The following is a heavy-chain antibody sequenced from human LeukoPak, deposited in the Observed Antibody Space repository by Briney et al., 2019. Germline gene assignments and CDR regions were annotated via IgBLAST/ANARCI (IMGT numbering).Heavy chain of an antibody. CDR2: ISSSGSTI. D-gene: IGHD3-9*01. V-gene: IGHV3-11*04. CDR3: ARYYDILTGYMYNWFDP. J-gene: IGHJ5*02. Sequence: GGSLRLSCAASGFTFRDYYMSWIRQAPGKGLEWVSYISSSGSTIYYADSVKGRFTISRDNAKNSLYLQMNSLRAEDTAVYYCARYYDILTGYMYNWFDPWGQGTLVTVSS. CDR1: GFTFRDYY.